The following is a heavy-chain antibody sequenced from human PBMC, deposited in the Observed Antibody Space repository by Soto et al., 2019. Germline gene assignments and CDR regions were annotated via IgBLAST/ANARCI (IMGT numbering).Heavy chain of an antibody. CDR3: ARDLYGSGSYPSRWFDP. Sequence: PSETLSLTCTVSGGSISSYYWSWIRQPPGKGLEWIGYIYYSGSTNYNPSLKSRVTISVNTSKNQFSLKLSSVTAADTAVYYCARDLYGSGSYPSRWFDPWGQGTLLTVSS. CDR2: IYYSGST. V-gene: IGHV4-59*01. D-gene: IGHD3-10*01. CDR1: GGSISSYY. J-gene: IGHJ5*02.